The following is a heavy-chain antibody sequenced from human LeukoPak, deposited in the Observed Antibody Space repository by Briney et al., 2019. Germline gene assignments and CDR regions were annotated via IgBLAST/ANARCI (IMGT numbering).Heavy chain of an antibody. V-gene: IGHV3-23*01. Sequence: PGGSLRPSCAASGLSFDNYAMTWVRQVPGKGLEWVSGINGGGGTTHYADSVKGRFTVSRDNSKNTLYLQMNSLRAEDTAVYYCAKDPPGSSEYWGQGTLVTVSS. D-gene: IGHD3-10*01. J-gene: IGHJ4*02. CDR2: INGGGGTT. CDR1: GLSFDNYA. CDR3: AKDPPGSSEY.